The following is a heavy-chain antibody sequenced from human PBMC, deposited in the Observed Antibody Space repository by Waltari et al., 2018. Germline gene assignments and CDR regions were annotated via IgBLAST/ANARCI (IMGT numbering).Heavy chain of an antibody. D-gene: IGHD1-26*01. CDR3: ARDSNHWDPRYMDV. V-gene: IGHV1-18*01. Sequence: QDPLVQSGAEVEKPGASGKVSCTTSSSALSWVPQAQGQGLEWMGWISVQSVATNYAQNFRDRVIMTADTSTRTAYLEVRNLRSDDTAVYYCARDSNHWDPRYMDVWGKGTTVTVSS. CDR2: ISVQSVAT. J-gene: IGHJ6*03. CDR1: SSA.